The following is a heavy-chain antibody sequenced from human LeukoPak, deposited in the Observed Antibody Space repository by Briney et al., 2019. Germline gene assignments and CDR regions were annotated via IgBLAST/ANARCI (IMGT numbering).Heavy chain of an antibody. Sequence: GGSLRLSCAASGFTVGSNYMSWVRQAPGKGLEWVSVIYSGGGTCYADSVKGRFTISRDNSKNTLYLQMNSLRVEDTAVYFCARDPNGDYIGTFDMWGRGTMVSVSS. CDR2: IYSGGGT. D-gene: IGHD4-17*01. CDR1: GFTVGSNY. CDR3: ARDPNGDYIGTFDM. J-gene: IGHJ3*02. V-gene: IGHV3-53*01.